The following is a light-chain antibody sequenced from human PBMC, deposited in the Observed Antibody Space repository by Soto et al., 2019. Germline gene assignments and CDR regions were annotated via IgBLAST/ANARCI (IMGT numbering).Light chain of an antibody. V-gene: IGKV3-11*01. CDR2: DES. CDR3: QKRSNWPPT. J-gene: IGKJ5*01. CDR1: QSVSSN. Sequence: EIVMTQSPATLSVSPGERATLSCRASQSVSSNLAWYQQKPGQAPRLIIYDESNRATGIPDRFSGSGSGTDFTLTISRLEPEDFAVYYCQKRSNWPPTCGQGTRLEIK.